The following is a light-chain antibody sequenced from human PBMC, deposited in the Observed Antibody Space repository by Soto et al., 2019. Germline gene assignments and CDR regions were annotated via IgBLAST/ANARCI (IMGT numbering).Light chain of an antibody. J-gene: IGKJ4*01. CDR3: QQYNIYPLT. CDR1: QDIKDW. CDR2: TAS. Sequence: DVQMTQSPSSLSASVADRVTITCRASQDIKDWLAWYQQKPAKAPKSLISTASNLQPGVPSRFSGSGSVKEFTLTITSLQPEDSATYYCQQYNIYPLTFGGGTKVEIK. V-gene: IGKV1D-16*01.